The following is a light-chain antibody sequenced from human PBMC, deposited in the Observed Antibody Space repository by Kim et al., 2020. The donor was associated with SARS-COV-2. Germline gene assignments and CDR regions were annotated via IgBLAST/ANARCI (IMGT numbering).Light chain of an antibody. CDR3: QTWGTTVV. V-gene: IGLV4-69*01. CDR2: VNSDGSH. J-gene: IGLJ2*01. Sequence: GASVKLTCTRSSGHITYAIAWHQQQPEKGPRYLMKVNSDGSHNKGDGIPDRFSGSSSGADRYLTISSLQSEDEADYYCQTWGTTVVFGGGTQLTVL. CDR1: SGHITYA.